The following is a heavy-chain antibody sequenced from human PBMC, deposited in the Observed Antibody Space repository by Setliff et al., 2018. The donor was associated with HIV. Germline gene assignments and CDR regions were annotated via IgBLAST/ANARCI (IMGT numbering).Heavy chain of an antibody. V-gene: IGHV3-21*01. J-gene: IGHJ3*02. D-gene: IGHD3-10*01. Sequence: GGSLSLSCAASGFTFSSYSMNWVRQAPGKGLEWVSSISTSSSYIYYADSVKGRFTISRDNAKNSLYLQMNSLRAEDTAVYYCARDKSLPVRFGEGEAFDIWGQGTMFTVSS. CDR2: ISTSSSYI. CDR1: GFTFSSYS. CDR3: ARDKSLPVRFGEGEAFDI.